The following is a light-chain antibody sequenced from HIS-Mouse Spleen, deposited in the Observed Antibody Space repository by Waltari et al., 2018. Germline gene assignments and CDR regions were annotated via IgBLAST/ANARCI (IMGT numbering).Light chain of an antibody. J-gene: IGLJ2*01. Sequence: SYELTQPPSVSVSPGQTARITCSGDALPKKSAYWYQQKSGQAHALVIYEDSKRPSGCPERVSGASSGTMATLTISGAQVEDEADYYCYSTDSSGNHRVFGGGTKLTVL. CDR3: YSTDSSGNHRV. V-gene: IGLV3-10*01. CDR1: ALPKKS. CDR2: EDS.